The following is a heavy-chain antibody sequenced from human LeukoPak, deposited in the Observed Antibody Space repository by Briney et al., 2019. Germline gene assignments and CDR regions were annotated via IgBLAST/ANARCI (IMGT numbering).Heavy chain of an antibody. J-gene: IGHJ4*02. Sequence: GASVKVSCKASGYTFTSYGISWVRQAPGQGLEWMGWISAYNGNTNYAQKLQGRVTMTTDTSTSTAYMELRSLRSDDTAVYYCARDLKYGDYEEYYFDYWGQGTLVTVSS. D-gene: IGHD4-17*01. CDR2: ISAYNGNT. V-gene: IGHV1-18*01. CDR3: ARDLKYGDYEEYYFDY. CDR1: GYTFTSYG.